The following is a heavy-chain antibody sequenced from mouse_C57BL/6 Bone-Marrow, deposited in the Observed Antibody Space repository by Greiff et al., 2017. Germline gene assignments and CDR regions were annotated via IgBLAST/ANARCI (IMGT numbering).Heavy chain of an antibody. J-gene: IGHJ1*03. CDR3: ARDARYYYGSGVWYFDV. V-gene: IGHV7-1*01. D-gene: IGHD1-1*01. CDR2: SRNKANDYTT. Sequence: EVKVVESGGGLVQSGRSLRLSCATSGFTFSDFYMEWVRQAPGKGLEWIAASRNKANDYTTEYSASVKGRFIVSRDTSQSILYLQMNALRAEDTAIYYCARDARYYYGSGVWYFDVWGTGTTVTVSS. CDR1: GFTFSDFY.